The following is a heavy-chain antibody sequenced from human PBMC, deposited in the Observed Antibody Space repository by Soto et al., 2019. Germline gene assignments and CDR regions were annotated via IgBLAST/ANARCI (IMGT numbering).Heavy chain of an antibody. Sequence: GGSLRLSCAASGFTFSSYAMHWVRQAPGKGLEWVAVISYDGSNKYYADSVKGRFTISRDNSKNTLYLQMNSLRAEDTAVYYCARDVGWLVYYYYGMDVWGQGTTVTVSS. CDR2: ISYDGSNK. V-gene: IGHV3-30-3*01. D-gene: IGHD6-19*01. J-gene: IGHJ6*02. CDR3: ARDVGWLVYYYYGMDV. CDR1: GFTFSSYA.